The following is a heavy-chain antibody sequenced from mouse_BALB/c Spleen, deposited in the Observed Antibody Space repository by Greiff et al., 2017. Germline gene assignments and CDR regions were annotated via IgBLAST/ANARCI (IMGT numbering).Heavy chain of an antibody. J-gene: IGHJ3*01. D-gene: IGHD2-12*01. V-gene: IGHV5-6-3*01. CDR3: ARDRYRFAY. CDR2: INSNGGST. Sequence: EVHLVESGGGLVQPGGSLKLSCAASGFTFSSYGMSWVRQTPDKRLELVATINSNGGSTYYPDSVKGRFTISRDNAKNTLYLQMSSLKSEDTAMYYCARDRYRFAYWGQGTLVTVSA. CDR1: GFTFSSYG.